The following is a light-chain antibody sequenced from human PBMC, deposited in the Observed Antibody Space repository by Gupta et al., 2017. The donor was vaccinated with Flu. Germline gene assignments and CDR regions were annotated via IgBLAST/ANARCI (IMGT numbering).Light chain of an antibody. V-gene: IGKV1-39*01. J-gene: IGKJ4*01. CDR2: AAS. CDR3: QQTYSTSLLT. CDR1: QSISTY. Sequence: DIQLTQSPSSLSASVGDRVTITCRASQSISTYLNWYQHKPGKAPKLLIYAASSLQSGVPSRFSGSGSGPDFTLTISSLQPEDFATYYCQQTYSTSLLTFGGGPRWRSN.